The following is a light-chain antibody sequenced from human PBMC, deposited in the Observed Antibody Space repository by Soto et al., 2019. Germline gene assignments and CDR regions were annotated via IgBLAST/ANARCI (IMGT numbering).Light chain of an antibody. J-gene: IGKJ4*01. CDR1: QNINNK. V-gene: IGKV3-15*01. CDR2: GAS. Sequence: EIVVTQSPATLSLSPGQRATLSCRTSQNINNKLVWYQQKPGQAPRLLIYGASTRATGIPARFSGSGSGTEFTLTISSLQSEDFAVYSCQHYNNWPLTFGGGIKVEI. CDR3: QHYNNWPLT.